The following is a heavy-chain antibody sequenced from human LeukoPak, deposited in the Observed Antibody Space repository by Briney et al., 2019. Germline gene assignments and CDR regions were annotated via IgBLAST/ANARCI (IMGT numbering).Heavy chain of an antibody. D-gene: IGHD6-19*01. J-gene: IGHJ3*02. V-gene: IGHV3-30-3*01. CDR1: GFTFSSYA. CDR2: ISYDGSNK. Sequence: GGSLRLSCAASGFTFSSYAMHWVRQAPGKGLEWVAVISYDGSNKYYADSVKGRFTISRDNSKNALYLQMNSLRAEDTAVYYCARDRKADSSGYYPDAFDIWGQGTMVTVSS. CDR3: ARDRKADSSGYYPDAFDI.